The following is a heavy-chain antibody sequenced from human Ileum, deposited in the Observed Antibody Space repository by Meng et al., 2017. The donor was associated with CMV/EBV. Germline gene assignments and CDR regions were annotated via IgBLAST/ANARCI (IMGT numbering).Heavy chain of an antibody. D-gene: IGHD1-26*01. CDR1: GGTFSSYL. CDR3: ARVGVGANANWFDP. Sequence: KASGGTFSSYLISWVRQAPGQGLEWMGGIIPILDIVNYAQKFQGRVTITADKSTSTAYMELSSLRSEDTAVYYCARVGVGANANWFDPWGQGTLVTVSS. V-gene: IGHV1-69*10. J-gene: IGHJ5*02. CDR2: IIPILDIV.